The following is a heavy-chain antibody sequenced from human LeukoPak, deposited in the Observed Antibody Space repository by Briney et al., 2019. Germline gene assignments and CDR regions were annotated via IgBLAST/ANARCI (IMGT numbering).Heavy chain of an antibody. Sequence: HGASVKVSCKASGYTFTSYYMHWVRQAPGQGLEWMGWINPNSGGTNYAQKFQGRVTMTRDTSISTAYMELSRLRSDDTAVYYCARMRRTVAGRILFDYWGQGTLVTVSS. J-gene: IGHJ4*02. CDR2: INPNSGGT. D-gene: IGHD6-19*01. V-gene: IGHV1-2*02. CDR1: GYTFTSYY. CDR3: ARMRRTVAGRILFDY.